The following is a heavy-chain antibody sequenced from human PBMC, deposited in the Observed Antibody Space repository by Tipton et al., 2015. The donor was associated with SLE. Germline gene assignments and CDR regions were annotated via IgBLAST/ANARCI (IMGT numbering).Heavy chain of an antibody. Sequence: TLSLTCTVSGGSISSSSYYWGWIRQPPGKGLEWIGSIYYSGSTYYNPSLKSRVTISVDTSKNQFSLKLSSVTAADTAVYYCAKGSSGLVVEAFDIWGQGTMVTVSS. D-gene: IGHD2-8*02. J-gene: IGHJ3*02. V-gene: IGHV4-39*07. CDR2: IYYSGST. CDR3: AKGSSGLVVEAFDI. CDR1: GGSISSSSYY.